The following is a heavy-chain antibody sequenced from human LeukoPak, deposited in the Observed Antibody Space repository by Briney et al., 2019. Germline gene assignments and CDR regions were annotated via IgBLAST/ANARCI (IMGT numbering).Heavy chain of an antibody. J-gene: IGHJ4*02. D-gene: IGHD3-16*01. CDR3: ASPISQARLRLDN. Sequence: ASVKVSCKSSGYTFTDYYMHWVRQAPGQGLEWMGWTNSKSGGTNYAQKFQGRVTMTRDTSINTAYMELSSLRSDDTAVYYCASPISQARLRLDNWGQGTLVTVSS. CDR1: GYTFTDYY. V-gene: IGHV1-2*02. CDR2: TNSKSGGT.